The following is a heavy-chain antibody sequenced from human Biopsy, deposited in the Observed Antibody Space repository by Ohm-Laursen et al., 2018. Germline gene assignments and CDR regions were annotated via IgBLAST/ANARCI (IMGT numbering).Heavy chain of an antibody. CDR3: ARLGSGDYFPTFFDF. D-gene: IGHD5-12*01. V-gene: IGHV4-31*03. Sequence: SQTLSLTCTVSGVSINGGRYYWNWIRHHPGKGLEWIGKIFYSANTYYNPSLKSRVTISVDTSKNQFSLKLSSVTAADTAVYYCARLGSGDYFPTFFDFWGQGALVTVSS. CDR2: IFYSANT. CDR1: GVSINGGRYY. J-gene: IGHJ4*02.